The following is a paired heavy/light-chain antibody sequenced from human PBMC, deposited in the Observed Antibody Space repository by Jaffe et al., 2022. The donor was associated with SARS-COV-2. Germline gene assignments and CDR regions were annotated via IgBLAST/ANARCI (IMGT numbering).Light chain of an antibody. Sequence: QSVLTQPPSVSAAPGQKVTISCSGSSSNIGNNYVSWYQQLPGTAPKLLIYENSKRPSGIPDRFSGSKSGTSATLGITGLQTGDEADYYCGTWDSSLSAYVFATGTEVTVL. CDR1: SSNIGNNY. V-gene: IGLV1-51*02. CDR3: GTWDSSLSAYV. J-gene: IGLJ1*01. CDR2: ENS.
Heavy chain of an antibody. CDR2: INPRDSET. V-gene: IGHV5-10-1*03. CDR1: GYSFSNYW. CDR3: ARPLGYCSRATCPPFDY. D-gene: IGHD2-2*01. J-gene: IGHJ4*02. Sequence: EVQLVQSGAEVKKPGESLRISCKGSGYSFSNYWINWVRQMPGKGLEWMGRINPRDSETDYSPSFQGHVTFSADKSTSTAYLHWSSLEASDTAIYFCARPLGYCSRATCPPFDYWGQGTLVTVSS.